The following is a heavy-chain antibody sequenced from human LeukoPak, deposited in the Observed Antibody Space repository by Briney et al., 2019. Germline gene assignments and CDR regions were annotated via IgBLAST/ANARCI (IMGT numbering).Heavy chain of an antibody. D-gene: IGHD3-22*01. Sequence: GGSLRLSCAASGFTFSTYGMHWVRQAPGKGLEWVAGIAYDGNNKFYADSVKGRLTISRDNSKNTLFLQMNSLRAEDTAVYYCAKDENSSGLSHWGQGTLVTVSS. CDR1: GFTFSTYG. V-gene: IGHV3-30*18. CDR3: AKDENSSGLSH. CDR2: IAYDGNNK. J-gene: IGHJ4*02.